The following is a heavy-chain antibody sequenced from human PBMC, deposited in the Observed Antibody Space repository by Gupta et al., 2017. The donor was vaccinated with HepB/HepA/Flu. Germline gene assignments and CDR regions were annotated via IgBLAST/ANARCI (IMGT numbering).Heavy chain of an antibody. Sequence: EAQLVESGGGLVQPEGSLRLSCTASGFTLSSYEMNWVRQAPGKGLEWVAHISVTGATIYYVDSVKGRFTISRDDAKNSVFLQMNSLRVEDTGLYYCARDSGWSSYFFDSWGPGTLVTVSS. CDR3: ARDSGWSSYFFDS. CDR1: GFTLSSYE. CDR2: ISVTGATI. V-gene: IGHV3-48*03. D-gene: IGHD3-3*01. J-gene: IGHJ4*02.